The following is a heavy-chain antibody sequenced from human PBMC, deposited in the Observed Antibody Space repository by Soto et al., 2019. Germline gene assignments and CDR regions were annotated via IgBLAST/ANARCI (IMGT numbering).Heavy chain of an antibody. J-gene: IGHJ5*02. CDR1: GGSFSSGAYY. CDR3: ARVSATGTRWFAP. CDR2: ISYRGTP. V-gene: IGHV4-31*03. D-gene: IGHD6-13*01. Sequence: QVQLQESGPGLVKPSQNLSLTCTVSGGSFSSGAYYWSWVRRHPGMGLEWIGYISYRGTPYYNQTLKSRLSISVDASKNQFSLRLSSVTAADTAVYYWARVSATGTRWFAPGGQGTLVTVSS.